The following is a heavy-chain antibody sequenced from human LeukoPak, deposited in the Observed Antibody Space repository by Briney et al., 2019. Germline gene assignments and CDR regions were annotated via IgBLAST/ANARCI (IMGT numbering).Heavy chain of an antibody. CDR3: AKDDTDMIVVVSYFDY. V-gene: IGHV3-30*18. CDR1: GLTFSSYG. D-gene: IGHD3-22*01. J-gene: IGHJ4*02. Sequence: QPARSLTPAWAASGLTFSSYGMHWVRQAQGKGLEWVAVISYDGSNKYYADSVKGRFTISRDNSKNTLYLQMNSLRAEDTAVYYCAKDDTDMIVVVSYFDYWGQGTLVTVSS. CDR2: ISYDGSNK.